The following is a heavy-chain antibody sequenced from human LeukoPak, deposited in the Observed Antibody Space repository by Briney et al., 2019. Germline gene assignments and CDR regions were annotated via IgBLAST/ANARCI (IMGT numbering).Heavy chain of an antibody. CDR1: SIRFADHW. J-gene: IGHJ4*02. CDR2: SDRDGVVR. V-gene: IGHV3-74*01. CDR3: VASRWSGALDF. D-gene: IGHD3-3*01. Sequence: GGSLRLSCVGSSIRFADHWMLWVRQVPGKPPAWVARSDRDGVVREYADSVKGRFTIPRDNARNTIHLEMNRLKVEDTAIYYCVASRWSGALDFWGQGPLVTVSS.